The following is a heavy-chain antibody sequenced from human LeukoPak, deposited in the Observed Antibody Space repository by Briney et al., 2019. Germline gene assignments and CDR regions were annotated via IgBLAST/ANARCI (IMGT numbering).Heavy chain of an antibody. D-gene: IGHD3-10*01. CDR1: GGSISSSSYY. J-gene: IGHJ6*03. CDR3: AREVRGVIAFYMDV. CDR2: IYYSGST. V-gene: IGHV4-39*07. Sequence: KSSETLSLTCTVPGGSISSSSYYWGWIRQPPGKGLEWIGSIYYSGSTYYNPSLKSRVTISVDTSKNQFSLKLSSVTAADTAVYYCAREVRGVIAFYMDVWGKGTTVTVSS.